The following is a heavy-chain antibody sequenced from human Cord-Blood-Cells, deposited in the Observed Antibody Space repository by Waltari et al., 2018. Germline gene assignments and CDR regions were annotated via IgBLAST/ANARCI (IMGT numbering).Heavy chain of an antibody. V-gene: IGHV3-9*03. CDR3: AKDISRYSSSSFDY. CDR1: GFTFDDYA. J-gene: IGHJ4*02. D-gene: IGHD6-6*01. CDR2: ISWNSGSI. Sequence: EVQLVESGGGLVQPGRSLRLSCAAPGFTFDDYAMPWVRHTPGKGLEWVSGISWNSGSIGYADSVKGRFTISRDNAKNSLYLQMNSLRAEDMALYYCAKDISRYSSSSFDYWGQGTLVTVSS.